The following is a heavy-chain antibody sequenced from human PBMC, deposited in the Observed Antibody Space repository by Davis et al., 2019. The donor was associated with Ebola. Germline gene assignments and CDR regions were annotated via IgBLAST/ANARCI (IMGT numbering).Heavy chain of an antibody. V-gene: IGHV3-21*05. CDR2: ISSSSSYI. CDR1: GFTFSSYS. Sequence: PGGSLRLSCAASGFTFSSYSMNWVRQAPGKGLEWVSYISSSSSYIYYADSVKGRFTISRDNAKNSLYLQMNSLRAEDTAVYYCARGRVGATRAFDYWGQGTLVTVSS. D-gene: IGHD1-26*01. J-gene: IGHJ4*02. CDR3: ARGRVGATRAFDY.